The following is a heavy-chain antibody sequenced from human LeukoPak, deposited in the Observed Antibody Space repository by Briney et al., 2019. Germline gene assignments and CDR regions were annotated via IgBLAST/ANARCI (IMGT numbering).Heavy chain of an antibody. CDR1: GFTFSSYW. D-gene: IGHD2-2*01. Sequence: PGGSLRLSCAASGFTFSSYWMSWVRQAPGKGLEWVANIKQDGSEKYYVDSVKGRFTISRDNAKNSLYLQMNSLRAEDTAVYYCARSLAEGSDIVVEEAWVTDFGMDVWGQGTTVTVSS. J-gene: IGHJ6*02. CDR2: IKQDGSEK. V-gene: IGHV3-7*03. CDR3: ARSLAEGSDIVVEEAWVTDFGMDV.